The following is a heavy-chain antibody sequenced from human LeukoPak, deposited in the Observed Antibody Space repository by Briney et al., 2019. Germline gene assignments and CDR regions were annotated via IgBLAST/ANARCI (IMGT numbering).Heavy chain of an antibody. CDR3: ARVKWELTGEAFDI. CDR2: ISGSGGST. Sequence: PGGSLRLSCAASGFTFNNFAMSWVRQAPGKGLEWVSAISGSGGSTYYADSVKGRFTISRDNSKNTLYLQMNSLRAEDTAVYYCARVKWELTGEAFDIWGQGTMVTVSS. V-gene: IGHV3-23*01. J-gene: IGHJ3*02. CDR1: GFTFNNFA. D-gene: IGHD1-26*01.